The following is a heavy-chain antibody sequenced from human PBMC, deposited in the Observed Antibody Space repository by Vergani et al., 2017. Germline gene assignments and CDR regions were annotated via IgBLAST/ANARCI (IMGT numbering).Heavy chain of an antibody. CDR1: GFPFSGHT. Sequence: EVQLQESGGGLAQPGKSLMLSCAVSGFPFSGHTMSWVRATPGKGLEWISTISETGSTTYYADSVRGRFTISRDNAKNSLYLDMSSLRAEDTAVYYCVRDVRVSRTWGQGTLVAVSS. V-gene: IGHV3-23*01. CDR2: ISETGSTT. CDR3: VRDVRVSRT. J-gene: IGHJ3*01.